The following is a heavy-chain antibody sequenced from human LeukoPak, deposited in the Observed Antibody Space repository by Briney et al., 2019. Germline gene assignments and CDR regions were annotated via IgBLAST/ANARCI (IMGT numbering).Heavy chain of an antibody. CDR2: ISYDGSNK. Sequence: SGGSLRLSCAASGFTFSSYGMHWVRQAPGKGLEWVAVISYDGSNKYYADSVKGRFTISKDNSKNTLYLQMNSLRAEDTAVYYCAKISTTVVTWPDAFDIWGQGTMVTVSS. D-gene: IGHD4-23*01. CDR1: GFTFSSYG. CDR3: AKISTTVVTWPDAFDI. V-gene: IGHV3-30*18. J-gene: IGHJ3*02.